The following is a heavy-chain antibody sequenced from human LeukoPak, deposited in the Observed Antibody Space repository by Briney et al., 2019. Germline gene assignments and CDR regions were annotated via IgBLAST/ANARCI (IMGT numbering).Heavy chain of an antibody. CDR2: ISSSGSTI. CDR3: AKELRDVSASY. CDR1: GLSINDYY. V-gene: IGHV3-11*01. J-gene: IGHJ4*02. D-gene: IGHD5-24*01. Sequence: GGSLRLSCEVSGLSINDYYMSWIRQAPGKGLEWVSYISSSGSTIYYADSVKGRFIVSRDNTKNSLFLQMNSLRAEDTAVYYCAKELRDVSASYWGQGTLVTVSS.